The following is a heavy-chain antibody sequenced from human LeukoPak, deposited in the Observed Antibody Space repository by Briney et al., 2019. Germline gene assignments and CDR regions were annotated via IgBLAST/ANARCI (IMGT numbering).Heavy chain of an antibody. V-gene: IGHV3-23*01. CDR2: IPGSGGAT. J-gene: IGHJ6*02. CDR3: ARARPWDSSRSYYFGMDV. CDR1: GFTFSSYA. D-gene: IGHD3-22*01. Sequence: GSLRLSCEASGFTFSSYAIRWVRQAPGTGLEWVSSIPGSGGATYYADSVRGRFSISRDSSKSTVYLQMNSLRDEDTAAYYCARARPWDSSRSYYFGMDVWGHGTTVTVSS.